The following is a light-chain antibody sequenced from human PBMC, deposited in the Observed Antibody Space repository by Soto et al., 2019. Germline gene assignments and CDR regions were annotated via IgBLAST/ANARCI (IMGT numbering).Light chain of an antibody. CDR3: QHYKMYSPWT. V-gene: IGKV1-5*03. CDR1: DNIVHW. Sequence: DIQMTQSPSTLSASFGDRVAITCRASDNIVHWVAWYQQKPGKAPKLLIYKAANLADEVPSRFAGSGSGTDFTLTISSLQPDDFATYYCQHYKMYSPWTFGQGTKVDI. CDR2: KAA. J-gene: IGKJ1*01.